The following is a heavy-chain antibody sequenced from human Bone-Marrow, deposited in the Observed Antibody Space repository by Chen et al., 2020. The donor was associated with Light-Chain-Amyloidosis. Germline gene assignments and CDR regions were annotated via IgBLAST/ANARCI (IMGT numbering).Heavy chain of an antibody. CDR1: GFTFGDYA. CDR2: IRSKAYGGTT. D-gene: IGHD3-3*01. Sequence: VQLVESGGGVVQPGGSLRLSCTASGFTFGDYAMSWVRQAPGKGLEWVGFIRSKAYGGTTEYAASVKGRFTISRDDSKSIAYLQMNSLKTEDTAVYYCTRDVPSKARFLEWVGFDPWGQGTLVTVSS. J-gene: IGHJ5*02. V-gene: IGHV3-49*04. CDR3: TRDVPSKARFLEWVGFDP.